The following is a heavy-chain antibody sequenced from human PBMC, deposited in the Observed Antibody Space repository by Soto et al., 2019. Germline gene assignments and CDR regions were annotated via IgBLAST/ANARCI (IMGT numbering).Heavy chain of an antibody. J-gene: IGHJ5*02. CDR1: GFTFDDYA. D-gene: IGHD3-10*01. CDR2: INWNSGSI. Sequence: SLRLSCAASGFTFDDYAMHWVRQVPGKGLEWVSGINWNSGSIGYADSVKGRFAISRDNAKNSLHLQMNSLRADDTAPYYCAKNSGWFNTWGQGALVTVSS. V-gene: IGHV3-9*01. CDR3: AKNSGWFNT.